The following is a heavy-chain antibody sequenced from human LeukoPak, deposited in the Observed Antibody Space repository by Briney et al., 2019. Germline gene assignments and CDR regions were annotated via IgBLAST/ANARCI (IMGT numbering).Heavy chain of an antibody. CDR3: ARDLGTGWPYWYFDL. D-gene: IGHD6-19*01. CDR2: IHYRGTT. Sequence: TAETLSLTCTLSADSIGMYWWSWVRQSPGKGLEWIAYIHYRGTTNSNPSLKSRVSISVDTSKNQFSLNLNSVTDADTAVYYCARDLGTGWPYWYFDLWGRGTLVTVSS. V-gene: IGHV4-59*01. CDR1: ADSIGMYW. J-gene: IGHJ2*01.